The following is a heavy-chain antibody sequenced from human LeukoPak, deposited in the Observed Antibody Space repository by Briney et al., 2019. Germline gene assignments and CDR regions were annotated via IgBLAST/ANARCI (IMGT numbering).Heavy chain of an antibody. J-gene: IGHJ4*02. D-gene: IGHD6-13*01. CDR1: GFTFDDYA. Sequence: GGSLRLSCAASGFTFDDYAMHWVRQAPGKGLEWVSGISWNSGSIGYADSVKGRFTISRDNSKNTLYLQMNSLRAEDTAVYYCAKGGSSWYLDYWGQGTLVTVSP. CDR2: ISWNSGSI. CDR3: AKGGSSWYLDY. V-gene: IGHV3-9*01.